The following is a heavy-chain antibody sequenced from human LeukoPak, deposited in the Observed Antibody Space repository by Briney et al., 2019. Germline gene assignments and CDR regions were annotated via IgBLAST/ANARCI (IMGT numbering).Heavy chain of an antibody. J-gene: IGHJ4*02. D-gene: IGHD1-1*01. V-gene: IGHV4-61*01. Sequence: SETLSLTCTVSGDSINSINKYYWSWIRQSPGKGLEWIGYISYSGSTNYNPSLKSRVTISVDASKNQFSLKLTSVTAADTAVYYCVRGGPENDNWRNYVDFWGQGTLVTVSS. CDR3: VRGGPENDNWRNYVDF. CDR1: GDSINSINKYY. CDR2: ISYSGST.